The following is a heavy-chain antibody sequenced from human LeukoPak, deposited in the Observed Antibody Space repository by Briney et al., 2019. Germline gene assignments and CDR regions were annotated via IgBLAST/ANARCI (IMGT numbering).Heavy chain of an antibody. CDR2: NPSGGST. J-gene: IGHJ4*02. V-gene: IGHV1-46*01. D-gene: IGHD5-18*01. CDR3: ARDRMDTAMGPYLDN. Sequence: NPSGGSTTYAQKFQGRVAMTSDTSTRTVHVELSSLRSEDTAVYFCARDRMDTAMGPYLDNWGQGTLVTVSS.